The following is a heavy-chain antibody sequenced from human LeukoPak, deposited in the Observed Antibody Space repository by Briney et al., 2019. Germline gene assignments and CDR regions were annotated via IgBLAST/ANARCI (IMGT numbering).Heavy chain of an antibody. CDR1: GFTFSNYG. J-gene: IGHJ5*02. CDR2: ITGNGANT. Sequence: PGGSLRLSCAASGFTFSNYGMSWVRQAPGKGLEWVSAITGNGANTFFADSVKGRFTISRVNSKNTMYLQMNSLRAEDTALYYCARDRSGSYPNWFDPWGQGTLVTVSS. V-gene: IGHV3-23*01. CDR3: ARDRSGSYPNWFDP. D-gene: IGHD3-10*01.